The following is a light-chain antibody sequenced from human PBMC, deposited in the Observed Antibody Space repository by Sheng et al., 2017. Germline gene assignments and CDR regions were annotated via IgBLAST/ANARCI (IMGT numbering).Light chain of an antibody. Sequence: SYELTQSPSVSVSPGQTARITCSGDKLGSKYACWYQQRPGQSPVLVIYQDTRRPSAIPARFSGSNSGNTATLTISGTQAMDEADYYCQACDTSNAVFGGGTKLTVL. CDR3: QACDTSNAV. CDR1: KLGSKY. V-gene: IGLV3-1*01. J-gene: IGLJ3*02. CDR2: QDT.